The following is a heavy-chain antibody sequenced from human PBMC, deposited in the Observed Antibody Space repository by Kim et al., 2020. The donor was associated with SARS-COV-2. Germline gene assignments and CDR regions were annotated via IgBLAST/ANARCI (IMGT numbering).Heavy chain of an antibody. D-gene: IGHD6-13*01. Sequence: KFQGRVTITRDTSASTAYMELSSLRSEDTAVYYCARDGRRAAAGRGAFDIWGQGTMVTVSS. V-gene: IGHV1-3*01. CDR3: ARDGRRAAAGRGAFDI. J-gene: IGHJ3*02.